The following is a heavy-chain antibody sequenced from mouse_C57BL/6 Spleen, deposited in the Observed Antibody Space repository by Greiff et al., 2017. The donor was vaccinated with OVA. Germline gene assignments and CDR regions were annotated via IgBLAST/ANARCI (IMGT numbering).Heavy chain of an antibody. CDR3: ARGDGYYVYWYFDV. Sequence: DVQLQESGPGLVKPSQSLSLTCSVTGYSITSGYYWNWIRQFPGNKLEWMGYISYDGSNNYNPSLKNRISITRDTSKNQFFLKLNSVTTEDTATYYCARGDGYYVYWYFDVWGTGTTVTVSS. CDR1: GYSITSGYY. V-gene: IGHV3-6*01. D-gene: IGHD2-3*01. J-gene: IGHJ1*03. CDR2: ISYDGSN.